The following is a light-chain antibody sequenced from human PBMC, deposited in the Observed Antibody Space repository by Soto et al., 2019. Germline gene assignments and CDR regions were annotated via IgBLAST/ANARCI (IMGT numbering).Light chain of an antibody. V-gene: IGLV2-14*01. Sequence: QSVLTQPASVSGSPGQSITISCTGTSSDVGGYNYVSWYQQHPGKAPKLMIFDVINRPSGVSNRFSGSKSGNTASLTISGLQAEDEADYYCSSYTTGSTLFGGGTQLTVL. CDR3: SSYTTGSTL. CDR1: SSDVGGYNY. CDR2: DVI. J-gene: IGLJ2*01.